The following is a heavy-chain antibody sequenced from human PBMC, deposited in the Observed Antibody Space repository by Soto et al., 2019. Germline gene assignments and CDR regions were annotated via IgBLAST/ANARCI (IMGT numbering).Heavy chain of an antibody. Sequence: QVQLVQSGAEVKKPGSSVKVSCKASGGTFSSYTISWVRQAPGQGLEWMGRIIPILAIANYAQKFQGRVTIPADKSTSTAYMELSNLRSEDTAVYYCARATVTGENWFDPWGQGTLVTVSS. CDR2: IIPILAIA. CDR1: GGTFSSYT. V-gene: IGHV1-69*02. J-gene: IGHJ5*02. CDR3: ARATVTGENWFDP. D-gene: IGHD4-17*01.